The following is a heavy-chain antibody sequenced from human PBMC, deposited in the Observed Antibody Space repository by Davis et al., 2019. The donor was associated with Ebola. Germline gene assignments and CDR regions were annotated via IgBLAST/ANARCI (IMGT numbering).Heavy chain of an antibody. CDR1: GFMFSDDF. J-gene: IGHJ4*02. V-gene: IGHV3-11*01. CDR3: ARAPNSGSFPDY. D-gene: IGHD1-26*01. CDR2: SSGCSTTI. Sequence: GESLKISCACSGFMFSDDFMNWVRQAPGRGLEWVSYSSGCSTTIYFADSVKGRFTVSRDNAKNTLYLQMDSLRAEDTAIYYCARAPNSGSFPDYWGQGTLVTVSS.